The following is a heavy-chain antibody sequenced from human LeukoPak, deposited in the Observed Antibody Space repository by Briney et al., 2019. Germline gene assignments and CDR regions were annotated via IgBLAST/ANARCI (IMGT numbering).Heavy chain of an antibody. CDR1: GYTFTSYD. D-gene: IGHD3-10*01. Sequence: RGASVKVSCKASGYTFTSYDINWVRQATGQGLEWMGWMNPNSGNTGYAQKFQGRVTMTRNTSISTAYMELSSLRSEDTAVYYCARGQNYCGSGSNNWFDPWGQGTLVTVSS. V-gene: IGHV1-8*01. J-gene: IGHJ5*02. CDR3: ARGQNYCGSGSNNWFDP. CDR2: MNPNSGNT.